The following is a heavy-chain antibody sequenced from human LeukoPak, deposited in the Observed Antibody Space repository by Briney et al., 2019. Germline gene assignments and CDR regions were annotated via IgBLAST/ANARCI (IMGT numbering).Heavy chain of an antibody. J-gene: IGHJ2*01. Sequence: PGGSLRLSCAASGFTFSSYAMSWVRQAPGKGLEWVSSISTSSTFIYYADSVKGRFTISRDNAKNSLYLQMNSLRAEDTAVYYCAREGYYDNSGYYRYFDLWGRGTLVTVSS. D-gene: IGHD3-22*01. V-gene: IGHV3-21*01. CDR1: GFTFSSYA. CDR3: AREGYYDNSGYYRYFDL. CDR2: ISTSSTFI.